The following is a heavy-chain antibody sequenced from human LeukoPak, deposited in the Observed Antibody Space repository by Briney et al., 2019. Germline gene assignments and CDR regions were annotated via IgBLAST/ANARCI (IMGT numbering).Heavy chain of an antibody. CDR2: NNPNSGGT. D-gene: IGHD6-19*01. J-gene: IGHJ4*02. CDR3: ARAGGSGRIDY. CDR1: GYTFTGYY. V-gene: IGHV1-2*06. Sequence: ASVKVSCKASGYTFTGYYMHWVRQAPGQGLEWMGRNNPNSGGTNYAQKFQGRVTMTRDTSISTAYMELSRLRSDDTAAYYCARAGGSGRIDYWGQGTLVTVSS.